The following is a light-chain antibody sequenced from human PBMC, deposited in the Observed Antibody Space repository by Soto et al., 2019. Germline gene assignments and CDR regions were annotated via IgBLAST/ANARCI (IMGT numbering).Light chain of an antibody. CDR2: DAS. V-gene: IGKV1-5*01. Sequence: IQLTQSPSSLSASVGDSVTITCRASQGISRYLSWYQQKPGRAPKLLIYDASNLESGVPSRFSGGGSGTEFSLTISSLQPDDFATYYCQQYNYFWAFGQGTKVDIK. CDR3: QQYNYFWA. J-gene: IGKJ1*01. CDR1: QGISRY.